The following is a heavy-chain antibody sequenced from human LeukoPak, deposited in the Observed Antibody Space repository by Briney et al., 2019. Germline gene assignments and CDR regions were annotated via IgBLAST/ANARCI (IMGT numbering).Heavy chain of an antibody. CDR3: ARGKWELRLGMDV. Sequence: PSGTLSLTCTVSGGSISSYYWSWIRQPPGKGLEWIGYIYYSGSTNYNPSLKSRVTISVDTSKNQFSLKLSSVTAADTAVYYCARGKWELRLGMDVWGQGTTVTVSS. V-gene: IGHV4-59*01. CDR1: GGSISSYY. CDR2: IYYSGST. D-gene: IGHD1-26*01. J-gene: IGHJ6*02.